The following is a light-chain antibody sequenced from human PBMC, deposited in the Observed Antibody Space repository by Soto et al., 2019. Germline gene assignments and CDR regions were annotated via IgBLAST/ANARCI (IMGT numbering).Light chain of an antibody. CDR1: SSDVGAYNF. CDR3: SSYTTSVTLV. V-gene: IGLV2-14*03. Sequence: QSVLTQPASVSGSPGQSITISCTGTSSDVGAYNFVSWYQQHPGKAPKVIIYDVSNRPSGVSDRFSGSKSGNTASLTISGIQAEDEADYYCSSYTTSVTLVFGGGTQLTVL. CDR2: DVS. J-gene: IGLJ2*01.